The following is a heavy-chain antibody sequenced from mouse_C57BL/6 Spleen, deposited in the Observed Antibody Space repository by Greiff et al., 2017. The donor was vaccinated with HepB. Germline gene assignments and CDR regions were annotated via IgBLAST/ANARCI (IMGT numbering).Heavy chain of an antibody. Sequence: EVQRVESEGGLVQPGSSMKLSCTASGFTFSDYYMAWVRQVPEKGLEWVANINYDGSSTYYLDSLKSRFIISRDNAKNILYLQMSSLKSEDTATYYCARDGDYGNYFDYWGQGTTLTVSS. CDR3: ARDGDYGNYFDY. D-gene: IGHD1-1*01. V-gene: IGHV5-16*01. CDR2: INYDGSST. CDR1: GFTFSDYY. J-gene: IGHJ2*01.